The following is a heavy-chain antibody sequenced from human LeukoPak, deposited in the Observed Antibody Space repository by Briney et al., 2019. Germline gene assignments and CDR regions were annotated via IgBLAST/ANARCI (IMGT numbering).Heavy chain of an antibody. J-gene: IGHJ3*02. CDR3: ARDLHFAFDI. V-gene: IGHV3-48*02. Sequence: GGSLRLSCAASGFTFSSYSMNWVRQAPGKGLEWVSYITRTSDTIYADSVRGRFTISRDNAKNSLYLKMNSLRDEDTAVYYCARDLHFAFDIWGQGTMVTVSS. CDR2: ITRTSDTI. D-gene: IGHD3-3*02. CDR1: GFTFSSYS.